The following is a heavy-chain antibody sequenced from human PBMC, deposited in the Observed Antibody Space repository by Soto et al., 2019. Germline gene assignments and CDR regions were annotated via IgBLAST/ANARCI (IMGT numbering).Heavy chain of an antibody. V-gene: IGHV3-23*01. CDR2: ISGSGGST. CDR1: GFTFSSYA. J-gene: IGHJ6*03. Sequence: GVSLRLSCAASGFTFSSYAMSWVRQAPGKGLEWVSAISGSGGSTYYADSVKGRFTISRDNSKNTLYLQMNSLRAEDPAVYYCAKDRVVVAAHDLYMDFLGKAPTVTVPS. D-gene: IGHD2-15*01. CDR3: AKDRVVVAAHDLYMDF.